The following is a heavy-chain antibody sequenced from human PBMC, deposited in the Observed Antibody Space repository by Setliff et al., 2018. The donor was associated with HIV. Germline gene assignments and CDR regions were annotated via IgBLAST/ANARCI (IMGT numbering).Heavy chain of an antibody. J-gene: IGHJ4*02. CDR1: GFTFSSYG. CDR3: SGEFGSPPDLYY. CDR2: IWYDGSNK. D-gene: IGHD2-21*01. Sequence: GGSLRLSCAASGFTFSSYGMHWVRQAPGKGLEWVAVIWYDGSNKYYADSAKGRFTISRDNSKNTLYLQMNSLRAEDTAVYYCSGEFGSPPDLYYWGQGTLVTVSS. V-gene: IGHV3-33*01.